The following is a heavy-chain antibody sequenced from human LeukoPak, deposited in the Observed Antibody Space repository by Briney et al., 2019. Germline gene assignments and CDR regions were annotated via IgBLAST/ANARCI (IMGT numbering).Heavy chain of an antibody. V-gene: IGHV4-30-2*02. Sequence: SETLSLTCTVSGGSISSGGYYWSWIRQPPGKGLEWIGYIYHSGSTYYNPSLKSRVTISVDRSKNQFSLKLSSVTAADTAVYYCARSSAYCSGGSCYFLDYWGQGTLVTVSS. J-gene: IGHJ4*02. CDR3: ARSSAYCSGGSCYFLDY. D-gene: IGHD2-15*01. CDR2: IYHSGST. CDR1: GGSISSGGYY.